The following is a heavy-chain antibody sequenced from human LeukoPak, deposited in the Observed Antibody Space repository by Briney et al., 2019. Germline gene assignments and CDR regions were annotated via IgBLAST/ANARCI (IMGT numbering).Heavy chain of an antibody. D-gene: IGHD3-22*01. Sequence: GGSLRLSCVASGFTFSSYWMHWVRQAPGKGLVWVSRINSDGSSTSYVDSVKGRFTISRDNAKNTLYLQMNSLRAEDTAVYYCARFTPNRVVVIFRRTRYFDLWGRGTLVTVSS. J-gene: IGHJ2*01. V-gene: IGHV3-74*01. CDR3: ARFTPNRVVVIFRRTRYFDL. CDR2: INSDGSST. CDR1: GFTFSSYW.